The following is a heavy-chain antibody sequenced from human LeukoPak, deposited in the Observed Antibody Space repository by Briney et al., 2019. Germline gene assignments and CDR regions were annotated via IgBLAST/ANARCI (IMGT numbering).Heavy chain of an antibody. CDR2: ISSSSSYI. D-gene: IGHD2-15*01. V-gene: IGHV3-21*01. Sequence: GGSLRLSCAASGFTFSSYSMNWVRQAPGKGLEWVSSISSSSSYIYYADSVMGRFTISRDNAKNSLYLQMNSLRAEDTAVYYCARELRGYCSGGSCYSLYPYYYYYGMDVWGKGTTVTVSS. CDR1: GFTFSSYS. J-gene: IGHJ6*04. CDR3: ARELRGYCSGGSCYSLYPYYYYYGMDV.